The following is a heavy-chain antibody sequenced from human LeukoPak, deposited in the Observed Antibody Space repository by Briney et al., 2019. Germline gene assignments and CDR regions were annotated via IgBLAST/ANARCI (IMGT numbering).Heavy chain of an antibody. CDR3: ARDKGYQLADGAFDI. CDR2: INPSGGST. J-gene: IGHJ3*02. V-gene: IGHV1-46*01. D-gene: IGHD2-2*01. Sequence: ASVKVCCKASGYTFTSYYMHWVRQAPGQGLEWMGIINPSGGSTSYAQKFQGRVTMTRDTSTSTVYMELSSLRSEDTAVYYCARDKGYQLADGAFDIWGQGTMVTVSS. CDR1: GYTFTSYY.